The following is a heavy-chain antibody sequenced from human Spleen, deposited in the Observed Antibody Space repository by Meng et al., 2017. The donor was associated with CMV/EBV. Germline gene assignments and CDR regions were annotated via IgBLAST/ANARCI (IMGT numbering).Heavy chain of an antibody. J-gene: IGHJ4*02. V-gene: IGHV3-23*01. CDR1: GFTFSSYA. CDR2: ISGNDGGT. Sequence: GGSLRLSCAASGFTFSSYAMHWVRQAPGKGLEWVAVISGNDGGTNYADSVKGRFTISRDNSKNTLYLQMNSLRVEDTAVYYCAKDSQPGIVEAGTNFDYWGQGTLVTVSS. CDR3: AKDSQPGIVEAGTNFDY. D-gene: IGHD6-13*01.